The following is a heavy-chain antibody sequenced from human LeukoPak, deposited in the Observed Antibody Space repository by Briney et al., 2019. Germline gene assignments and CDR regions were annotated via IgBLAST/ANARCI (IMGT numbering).Heavy chain of an antibody. Sequence: PSETLSLTCTVSGGSISSYYWSWIRQPPGKGLEWIGYIYYSGSTNYNPSLKSRVTISVDTSRNQFSLKLSSVTAADTAVYSCARVSDYDYVWGSYRYSHFDYWGQGTLVTVSS. CDR3: ARVSDYDYVWGSYRYSHFDY. J-gene: IGHJ4*02. D-gene: IGHD3-16*02. V-gene: IGHV4-59*01. CDR2: IYYSGST. CDR1: GGSISSYY.